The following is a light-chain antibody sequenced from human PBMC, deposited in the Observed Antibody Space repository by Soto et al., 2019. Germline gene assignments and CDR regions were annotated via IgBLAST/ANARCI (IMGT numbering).Light chain of an antibody. V-gene: IGKV3-15*01. J-gene: IGKJ1*01. CDR3: QQYNNWPPWT. CDR1: QSVTIS. CDR2: GAS. Sequence: EIVMTQSPATLSVSPGERATLSCRASQSVTISLAWYQQKPGQAPTLLIYGASSRATGTPVRFSGSGSGTEFTLTISSLQSEDFAVYYCQQYNNWPPWTFGQGTKVDIK.